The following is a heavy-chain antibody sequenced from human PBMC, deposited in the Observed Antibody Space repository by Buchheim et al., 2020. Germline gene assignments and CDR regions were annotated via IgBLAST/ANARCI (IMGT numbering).Heavy chain of an antibody. J-gene: IGHJ6*02. D-gene: IGHD3-3*01. Sequence: EVQLVESGGGLVQPGGSLRLSCAASGFTFSSYWMSWVRQAPGKGLEWVANIKQDGSEKYYVDSVKGRFTISRDNAKNSLYLQMNSLRAEDTAVYYCAREYYDFWSVRRGMDVWGQGTT. CDR1: GFTFSSYW. V-gene: IGHV3-7*01. CDR3: AREYYDFWSVRRGMDV. CDR2: IKQDGSEK.